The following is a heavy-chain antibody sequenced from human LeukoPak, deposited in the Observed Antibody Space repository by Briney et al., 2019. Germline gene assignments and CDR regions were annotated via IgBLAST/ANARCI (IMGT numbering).Heavy chain of an antibody. CDR3: ARGRKIYSNSDFDY. J-gene: IGHJ4*02. Sequence: RPGGSLRLSCAASGFTFDDHGMNWVRQAPGKGLEWVSGINWSGGSTSYAGSVKGRFTISRDNAKNSLYLQMNSLRAEDTALYYCARGRKIYSNSDFDYWGQGTLVTVSS. CDR1: GFTFDDHG. D-gene: IGHD4-11*01. V-gene: IGHV3-20*04. CDR2: INWSGGST.